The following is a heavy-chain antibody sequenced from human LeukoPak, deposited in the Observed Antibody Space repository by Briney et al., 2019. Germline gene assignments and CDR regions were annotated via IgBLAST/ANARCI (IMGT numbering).Heavy chain of an antibody. D-gene: IGHD3-10*01. CDR2: IYPGDSDT. J-gene: IGHJ3*02. CDR3: ARSYGSGSYFVGHAFDI. V-gene: IGHV5-51*01. Sequence: GESLKISRKDSGYSFTNYWICWVRQMPGKGLEWMGIIYPGDSDTRYSPSFQGQVTISADKSISTAYLQWSSLKASDTAMYYCARSYGSGSYFVGHAFDIWGQGTMVIVSS. CDR1: GYSFTNYW.